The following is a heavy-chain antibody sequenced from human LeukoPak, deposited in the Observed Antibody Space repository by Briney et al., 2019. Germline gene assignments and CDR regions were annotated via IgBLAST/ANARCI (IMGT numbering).Heavy chain of an antibody. Sequence: SETLSLTCAVYGGSFSGYYWSWIRQPPGKGLEWIGEINHSGSTNYNPSLKSRVTISVDTSTNQFSLKLSSVTAADTAVYYCARGTLGYYYDSSGYYHFDYWGQGTLVTVSS. CDR1: GGSFSGYY. CDR2: INHSGST. V-gene: IGHV4-34*01. D-gene: IGHD3-22*01. J-gene: IGHJ4*02. CDR3: ARGTLGYYYDSSGYYHFDY.